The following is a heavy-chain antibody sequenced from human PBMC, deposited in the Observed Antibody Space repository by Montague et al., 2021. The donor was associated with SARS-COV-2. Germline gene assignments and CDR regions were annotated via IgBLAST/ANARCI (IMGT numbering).Heavy chain of an antibody. V-gene: IGHV3-21*01. Sequence: SLRLSCAASGFIFSDYSMNWVRQTPGRGLEWVSSISSSSNYIFYADSVRGRFTTSRDNAKNSLYLQMDSLRAEDTAVYYCAREQGRCTRTRCDRGFDPWGQGTLVTVSS. D-gene: IGHD2/OR15-2a*01. CDR2: ISSSSNYI. CDR1: GFIFSDYS. CDR3: AREQGRCTRTRCDRGFDP. J-gene: IGHJ5*02.